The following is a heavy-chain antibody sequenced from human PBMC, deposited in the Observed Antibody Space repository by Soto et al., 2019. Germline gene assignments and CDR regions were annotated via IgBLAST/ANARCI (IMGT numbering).Heavy chain of an antibody. D-gene: IGHD2-15*01. CDR1: GYSFANYW. V-gene: IGHV5-51*01. CDR3: ARLNPIYCSGRSCNKYYYYGMDV. Sequence: GESLKISCKGSGYSFANYWIGWVRQVPGKGLEWMGIIYPDDSDTRYRPSVEGQVTISADKSTSTAYLHLSSVKASDTAMYFCARLNPIYCSGRSCNKYYYYGMDVWGQGTTVTVSS. J-gene: IGHJ6*02. CDR2: IYPDDSDT.